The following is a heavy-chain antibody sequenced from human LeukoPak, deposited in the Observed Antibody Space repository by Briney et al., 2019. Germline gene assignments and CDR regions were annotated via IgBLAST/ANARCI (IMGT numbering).Heavy chain of an antibody. CDR1: GYTFTSYG. J-gene: IGHJ3*02. D-gene: IGHD3-22*01. CDR3: ARATPSRNYYDSSAGGEEAFDI. Sequence: GASVKVSCKASGYTFTSYGISWVRQAPGQGLEWMGWISAYNGNTNYAQKLQGRVTMTTDTSTSTAYMELRSLRSDDTAVYYCARATPSRNYYDSSAGGEEAFDIWGQGTMVTVSS. CDR2: ISAYNGNT. V-gene: IGHV1-18*01.